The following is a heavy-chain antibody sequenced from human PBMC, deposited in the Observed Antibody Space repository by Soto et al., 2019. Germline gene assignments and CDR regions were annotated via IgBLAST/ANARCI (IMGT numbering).Heavy chain of an antibody. CDR1: GFTFSSYW. CDR3: ARGRLESLDY. V-gene: IGHV3-74*01. J-gene: IGHJ4*02. CDR2: MDPYETGI. Sequence: PGGSLRLSCAASGFTFSSYWMHWVRQAPGKGLAWVSRMDPYETGISYADSVKGRFTVSRDNAKNTLYLQMDSLRAEDTAVYYCARGRLESLDYWGQGTLVTVSS. D-gene: IGHD1-1*01.